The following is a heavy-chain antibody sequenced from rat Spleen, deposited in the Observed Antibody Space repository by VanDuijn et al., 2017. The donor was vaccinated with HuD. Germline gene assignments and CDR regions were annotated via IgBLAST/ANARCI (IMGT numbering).Heavy chain of an antibody. D-gene: IGHD1-4*01. J-gene: IGHJ4*01. V-gene: IGHV2S63*01. CDR3: TREYLTTGVMDA. Sequence: VQLRESGPGLVQPSQTLSLTCTVSGFSLTNFHVHWVRQPPGKGLEWMGVMWSGGSTAYNSALKSRLSITRDTSKNQVFLKMNSLQTDDTGTYYCTREYLTTGVMDAWGQGASVTVSS. CDR1: GFSLTNFH. CDR2: MWSGGST.